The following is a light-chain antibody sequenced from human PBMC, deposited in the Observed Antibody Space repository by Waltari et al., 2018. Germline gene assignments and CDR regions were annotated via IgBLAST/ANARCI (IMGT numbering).Light chain of an antibody. CDR2: GAS. CDR1: QSVSSN. Sequence: EIVMTQSPATLSVSPGERATLSCRASQSVSSNLAWYQQKPGLAPRRLTYGASTRATGMPARFSGSGSGTEFTLTISSLQSEDFAVYYCQQYNNWPLTFGQGTKVEIK. CDR3: QQYNNWPLT. V-gene: IGKV3-15*01. J-gene: IGKJ1*01.